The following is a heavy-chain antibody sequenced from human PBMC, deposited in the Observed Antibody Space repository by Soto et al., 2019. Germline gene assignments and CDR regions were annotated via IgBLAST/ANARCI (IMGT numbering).Heavy chain of an antibody. J-gene: IGHJ4*02. CDR2: INHSGSA. CDR3: ARSMTTVTTNDY. Sequence: SLTCTVSGGAISGCYWSWIRQPPGKGLEWIGQINHSGSANYNPSLKSRVTISVDRSKNQFSLKLTSVTAADTAVYYCARSMTTVTTNDYWGQGTLVTVSS. D-gene: IGHD4-17*01. V-gene: IGHV4-34*01. CDR1: GGAISGCY.